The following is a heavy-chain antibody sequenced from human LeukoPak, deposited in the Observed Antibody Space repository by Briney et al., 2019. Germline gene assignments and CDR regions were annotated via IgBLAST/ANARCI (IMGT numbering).Heavy chain of an antibody. CDR3: ARASDYYDSSGYYQGSYYFDY. CDR1: GFTFSSYA. CDR2: ISYDGSNK. D-gene: IGHD3-22*01. Sequence: GRSLRLSCAASGFTFSSYAMHWVRQAPGKGLEWVAVISYDGSNKYYADSVKGRFTTSRDNSKNTLYLQMNSMRAEDTAVYYCARASDYYDSSGYYQGSYYFDYWGQGTLVTVSS. V-gene: IGHV3-30-3*01. J-gene: IGHJ4*02.